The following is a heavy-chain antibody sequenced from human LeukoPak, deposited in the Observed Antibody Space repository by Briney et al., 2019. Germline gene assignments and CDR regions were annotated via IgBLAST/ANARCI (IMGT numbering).Heavy chain of an antibody. Sequence: GGSLRLSCAASGFIFSSYWMSWVRQAPGKGLEWVANIKEDGSEKYYVDYVKGRFTISRDNAKNSLYLEMNSLRVEDTAVYYCAKLYSSGRYYFDYWGQGTLVTVSS. CDR1: GFIFSSYW. V-gene: IGHV3-7*03. CDR2: IKEDGSEK. J-gene: IGHJ4*02. CDR3: AKLYSSGRYYFDY. D-gene: IGHD6-19*01.